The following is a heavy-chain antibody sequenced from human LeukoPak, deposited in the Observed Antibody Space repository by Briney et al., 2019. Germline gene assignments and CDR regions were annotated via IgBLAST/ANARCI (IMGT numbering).Heavy chain of an antibody. J-gene: IGHJ3*02. D-gene: IGHD3-22*01. V-gene: IGHV4-39*07. CDR2: IYHSGST. CDR3: ARFSPPTTNSSGYNNNDAFDI. Sequence: SETLSLTCTVSGGSISSSSYYWGWIRQPPGKGLEWIGEIYHSGSTNYNPSLKSRVTISVDKSKNQFSLKLSSVTAADTAVYYCARFSPPTTNSSGYNNNDAFDIWGQGTMVTVSS. CDR1: GGSISSSSYY.